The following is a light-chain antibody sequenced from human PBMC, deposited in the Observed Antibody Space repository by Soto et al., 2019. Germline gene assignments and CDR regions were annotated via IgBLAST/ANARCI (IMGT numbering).Light chain of an antibody. J-gene: IGKJ2*01. CDR1: QSVISSY. CDR3: QQYHSSPPTFT. CDR2: GAS. V-gene: IGKV3-20*01. Sequence: EIVLTQSPGTLSLSPGERASLSCRASQSVISSYLAWYQQKPGQAPRLLIYGASNRATGIPDRFSGSGSGTDFTHTISRLEPEDFAMYFCQQYHSSPPTFTFGQGTKLEI.